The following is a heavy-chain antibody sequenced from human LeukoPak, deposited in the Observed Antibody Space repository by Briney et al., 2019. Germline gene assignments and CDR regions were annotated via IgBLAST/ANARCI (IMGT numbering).Heavy chain of an antibody. D-gene: IGHD3-16*01. CDR1: GFTFSSYA. Sequence: GGSLRLSCAASGFTFSSYAMNWVRQAPGKGLEWVSSISSSGTYIYYADSVKGRFTISRDNAKNSLYLQLNSLRAEDTAVYYCARDLRSGSTAAAGGGNYWGQGTLVTVSS. V-gene: IGHV3-21*01. CDR3: ARDLRSGSTAAAGGGNY. CDR2: ISSSGTYI. J-gene: IGHJ4*02.